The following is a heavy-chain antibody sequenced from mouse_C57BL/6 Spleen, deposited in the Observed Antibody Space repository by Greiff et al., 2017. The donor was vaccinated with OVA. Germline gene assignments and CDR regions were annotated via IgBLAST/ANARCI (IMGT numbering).Heavy chain of an antibody. J-gene: IGHJ3*01. Sequence: VKLQQSGAELVRPGTSVKVSCKASGYAFTNYLIEWVKQRPGQGLEWIGVINPGSGGTNYNEKFKGKATLTADKSSSTAYMQLSSLTSEDSAVYFCAISYGSLFAYWGQGTLVTVSA. D-gene: IGHD1-1*01. CDR1: GYAFTNYL. CDR3: AISYGSLFAY. CDR2: INPGSGGT. V-gene: IGHV1-54*01.